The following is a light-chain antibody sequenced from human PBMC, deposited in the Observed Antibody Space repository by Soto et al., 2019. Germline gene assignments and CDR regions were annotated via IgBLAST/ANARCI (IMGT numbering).Light chain of an antibody. Sequence: EVVMTQSPATLSVSPGERATLSCSASESINNRLAWYQQTPGQAPRLLIYGASTRATGIPDRFRGSGSGTEFTLTIGSLQSEDFAVYYCQQYSDWPPWTFGQGTKVEIK. CDR2: GAS. CDR3: QQYSDWPPWT. CDR1: ESINNR. V-gene: IGKV3-15*01. J-gene: IGKJ1*01.